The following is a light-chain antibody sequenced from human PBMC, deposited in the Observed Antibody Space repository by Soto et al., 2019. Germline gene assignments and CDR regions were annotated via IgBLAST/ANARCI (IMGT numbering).Light chain of an antibody. CDR2: GQS. J-gene: IGKJ1*01. CDR3: QQYYTSWWS. V-gene: IGKV3-20*01. CDR1: QSVTNFY. Sequence: VLTQSPGTLSMSPGERATLSCRASQSVTNFYFAWYQQKPGQAPRLLIYGQSSRPTGIPDRFSGSGSGTDSTLTISSLEPEDVAVYYCQQYYTSWWSFGQGTKVEIK.